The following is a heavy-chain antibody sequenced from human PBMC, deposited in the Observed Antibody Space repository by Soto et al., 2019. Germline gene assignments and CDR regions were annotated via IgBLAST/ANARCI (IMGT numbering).Heavy chain of an antibody. J-gene: IGHJ5*02. CDR2: IYYSGST. D-gene: IGHD3-10*01. CDR1: GGSISSYY. CDR3: ARAVGEWFDP. Sequence: SETLSLTCTVSGGSISSYYWSWIRQPPGKGLEWIGYIYYSGSTNYNPSLKSRVTISVDTSKNQFSLKLSSVTAADRAVYYCARAVGEWFDPWGQGTLVTVSS. V-gene: IGHV4-59*01.